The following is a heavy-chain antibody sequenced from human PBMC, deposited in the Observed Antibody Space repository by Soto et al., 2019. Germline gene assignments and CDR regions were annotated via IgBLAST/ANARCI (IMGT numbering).Heavy chain of an antibody. CDR3: ARHYYGSARPLDY. CDR2: INPSGGST. Sequence: QVQLVQSGAEVKKPGASVKVSCKASGYTFTSYYMHWVRQAPGQGLEWMGIINPSGGSTSYAQKSQGRGTRTRDTSPSTVYMELRSLRSEDTAVYYCARHYYGSARPLDYWGQGTLVTVSS. D-gene: IGHD3-10*01. V-gene: IGHV1-46*03. J-gene: IGHJ4*02. CDR1: GYTFTSYY.